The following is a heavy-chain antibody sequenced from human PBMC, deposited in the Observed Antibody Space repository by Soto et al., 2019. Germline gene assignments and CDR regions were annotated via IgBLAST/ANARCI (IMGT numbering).Heavy chain of an antibody. CDR2: ISYDGSNK. V-gene: IGHV3-30*18. J-gene: IGHJ4*02. CDR1: GFTFSSYG. Sequence: PGGSLRLSCAASGFTFSSYGMHWVRQAPGKGLEWVAVISYDGSNKYYADSVKGRFTISRDNSKNTLYLQMNSLRAEDTAVYYCAKAPHYYDSSGTFDYWGQGTLVTVSS. D-gene: IGHD3-22*01. CDR3: AKAPHYYDSSGTFDY.